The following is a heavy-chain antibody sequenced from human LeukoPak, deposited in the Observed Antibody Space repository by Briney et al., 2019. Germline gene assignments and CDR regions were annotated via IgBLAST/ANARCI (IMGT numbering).Heavy chain of an antibody. D-gene: IGHD3-22*01. CDR1: GGTFSSYA. V-gene: IGHV1-69*05. Sequence: ASVKVSCKASGGTFSSYAISWVRQAPGQGLEWMGGIIPIFGTANYAQKLQGRVTMTTDTSTSTAYMELRSLRSDDTAVYYCARDHYDTSGYFPVYWFDPWGQGTLVTVSS. J-gene: IGHJ5*02. CDR3: ARDHYDTSGYFPVYWFDP. CDR2: IIPIFGTA.